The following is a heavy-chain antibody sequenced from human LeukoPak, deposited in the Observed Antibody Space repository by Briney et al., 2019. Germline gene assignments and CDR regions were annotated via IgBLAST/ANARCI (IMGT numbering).Heavy chain of an antibody. CDR2: IRSKAYGGTT. CDR3: TRGSLPLRYFDWLPDY. Sequence: GGSLRLSCTASGFTYGDYAMSWFRQAPGKGLEWVGFIRSKAYGGTTEYAASVKGRFTISRDDSKSIAYLQMNSLKTEDTAVYYCTRGSLPLRYFDWLPDYWGQGTLVTVYS. D-gene: IGHD3-9*01. J-gene: IGHJ4*02. CDR1: GFTYGDYA. V-gene: IGHV3-49*03.